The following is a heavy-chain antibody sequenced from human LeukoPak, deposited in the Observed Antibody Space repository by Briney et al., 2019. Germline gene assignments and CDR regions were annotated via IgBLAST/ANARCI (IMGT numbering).Heavy chain of an antibody. V-gene: IGHV4-34*01. CDR1: GGSLSGYY. Sequence: SETLYLTCAVSGGSLSGYYCNWIRKPPGKGVEWIGEINHSGSTTYSPSLKSRVTISVDTSKNHFSLRVNSVTAADTAVYYCQTIHLPPYVDVWGKGTTVTVSS. D-gene: IGHD2-2*02. CDR2: INHSGST. J-gene: IGHJ6*04. CDR3: QTIHLPPYVDV.